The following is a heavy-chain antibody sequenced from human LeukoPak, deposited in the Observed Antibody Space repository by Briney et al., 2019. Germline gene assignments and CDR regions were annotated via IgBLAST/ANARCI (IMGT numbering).Heavy chain of an antibody. V-gene: IGHV3-48*03. CDR1: GFTFSSYE. Sequence: GGSLRLSCAASGFTFSSYEMNWARQAPGKGLEWVSYISSSGSTIYYADSVKGRFTISRDNAKNSLYLQMNSLRAEDTAVYSCARDRHNYGPLSDWGKRTTVTVSS. J-gene: IGHJ6*04. D-gene: IGHD4-17*01. CDR2: ISSSGSTI. CDR3: ARDRHNYGPLSD.